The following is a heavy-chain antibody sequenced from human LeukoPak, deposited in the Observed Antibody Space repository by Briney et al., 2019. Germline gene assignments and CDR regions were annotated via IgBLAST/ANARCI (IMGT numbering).Heavy chain of an antibody. CDR3: AKDLSRGSRTTESLDY. D-gene: IGHD6-13*01. V-gene: IGHV3-23*01. Sequence: GGSLRLSCAASGLTVSSYSMNWVRQAPGRGLEWVSGISGSGDSTYYADSVKGRFTISRDNSKNTLSLQMDTLRAEDTAVYYCAKDLSRGSRTTESLDYWGQGALVTVSS. CDR2: ISGSGDST. J-gene: IGHJ4*02. CDR1: GLTVSSYS.